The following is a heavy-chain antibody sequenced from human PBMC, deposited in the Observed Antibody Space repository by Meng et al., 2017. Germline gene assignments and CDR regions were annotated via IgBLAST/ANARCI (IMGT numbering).Heavy chain of an antibody. Sequence: QLVQSEAEVKKPGSSVKVSAKASGGTFSSYAISWVRQAPGPGLEWMGGIIPIFGTANYAQKFQGRVTITADKSTSTAYMELSSLRSEDTAVYYCARDGVGATEGYFDYWGQGTLVTVSS. J-gene: IGHJ4*02. D-gene: IGHD1-26*01. V-gene: IGHV1-69*06. CDR1: GGTFSSYA. CDR3: ARDGVGATEGYFDY. CDR2: IIPIFGTA.